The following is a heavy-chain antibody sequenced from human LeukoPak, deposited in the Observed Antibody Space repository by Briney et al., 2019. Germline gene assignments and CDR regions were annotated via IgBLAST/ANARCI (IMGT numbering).Heavy chain of an antibody. J-gene: IGHJ4*02. V-gene: IGHV4-34*01. CDR3: ASTPKYCSSTSCYYFDY. D-gene: IGHD2-2*01. CDR2: VHYSGSA. Sequence: PSETLSLTCAVYGGSFSGYYWSWIRQPPGKGLEWIGEVHYSGSANYNPSLKSRVTISVDTSKNQFSLTLTSVTAADTAVYYCASTPKYCSSTSCYYFDYWGQGTLVTVSS. CDR1: GGSFSGYY.